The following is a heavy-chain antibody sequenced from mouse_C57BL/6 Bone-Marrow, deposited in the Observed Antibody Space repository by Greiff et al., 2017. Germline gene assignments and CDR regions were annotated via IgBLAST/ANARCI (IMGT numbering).Heavy chain of an antibody. V-gene: IGHV5-6*01. J-gene: IGHJ1*03. Sequence: EVNLVESGGDLVKPGGSLKLSCAASGFTFSSYGMSWVRQTPDKRLEWVATISSGGSYTYYPDSVKGRFPISRDNAKNTLYLQMSRLKSEDTAMYYCARQFYYGSSWWYFDVWGTGTTVTVSS. D-gene: IGHD1-1*01. CDR3: ARQFYYGSSWWYFDV. CDR2: ISSGGSYT. CDR1: GFTFSSYG.